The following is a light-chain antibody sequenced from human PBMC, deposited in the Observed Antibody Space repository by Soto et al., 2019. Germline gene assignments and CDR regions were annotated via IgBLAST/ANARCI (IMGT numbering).Light chain of an antibody. CDR1: QSISNY. V-gene: IGKV1-39*01. CDR3: QESYTRI. Sequence: DIQMTQSPSSLSASVGDSVTITCRASQSISNYLNWYQQKSGEVPKILIYAVSTLQNGVPSRFSGSGSGTEFCLTITSLQPEDVATYYCQESYTRIFGQGTKVDIK. J-gene: IGKJ1*01. CDR2: AVS.